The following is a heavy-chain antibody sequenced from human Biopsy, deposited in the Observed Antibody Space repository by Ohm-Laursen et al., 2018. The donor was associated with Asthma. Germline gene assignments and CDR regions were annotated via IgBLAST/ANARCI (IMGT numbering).Heavy chain of an antibody. J-gene: IGHJ5*02. CDR2: IHNSGNT. V-gene: IGHV4-59*07. CDR1: GGSISSDY. D-gene: IGHD5-18*01. Sequence: PSDTLSLTCTVSGGSISSDYWSWLRQSPGKGLEWIGYIHNSGNTNYNPPLKSHVTISLDTSKNHLSLRLSFVTAADTAVYFCARGQGRGIQLWSLDPWGQGILVTVSS. CDR3: ARGQGRGIQLWSLDP.